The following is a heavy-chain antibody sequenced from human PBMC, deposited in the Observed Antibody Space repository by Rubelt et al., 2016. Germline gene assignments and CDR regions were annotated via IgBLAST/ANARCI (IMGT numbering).Heavy chain of an antibody. V-gene: IGHV3-23*01. D-gene: IGHD1-14*01. CDR1: VLTFSSYD. Sequence: EVHLLESGGGLVQPGGSLRLSCAASVLTFSSYDMSWVRQAPGTGLEWVSVISSSGSATSYADSVKGRFTISRDNSKNTLYLQKNSLRAEDTAVYYCTLSTGLYYYGMDVWGQGTTVTVSS. J-gene: IGHJ6*02. CDR2: ISSSGSAT. CDR3: TLSTGLYYYGMDV.